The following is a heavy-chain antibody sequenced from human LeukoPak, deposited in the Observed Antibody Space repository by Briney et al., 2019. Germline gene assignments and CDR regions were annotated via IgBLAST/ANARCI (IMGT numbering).Heavy chain of an antibody. D-gene: IGHD3-22*01. CDR3: ELGDSSGYYRDY. J-gene: IGHJ4*02. CDR1: GGTFSSYA. Sequence: SVKVSCRASGGTFSSYAISWVRQAPGQGLEWMGGIIPIFGTANYAQKFQGRVTITADESTSTAYMELSSLRSEDTAVYYCELGDSSGYYRDYWGQGTLVTVSS. CDR2: IIPIFGTA. V-gene: IGHV1-69*13.